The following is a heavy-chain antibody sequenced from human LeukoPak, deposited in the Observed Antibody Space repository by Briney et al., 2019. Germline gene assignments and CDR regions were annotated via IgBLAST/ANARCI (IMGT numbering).Heavy chain of an antibody. J-gene: IGHJ5*02. V-gene: IGHV5-51*01. CDR3: ARRAGRGDGYSRWVGP. Sequence: GESLKISCKGSGYSFTSYWIGWVRQMPGEGLEWMGIIYPGDSETSYSPSIQGQVTISADKSIGTAYLQWSSPKASDTAMYYCARRAGRGDGYSRWVGPWGQGTLVTVSS. CDR1: GYSFTSYW. CDR2: IYPGDSET. D-gene: IGHD5-24*01.